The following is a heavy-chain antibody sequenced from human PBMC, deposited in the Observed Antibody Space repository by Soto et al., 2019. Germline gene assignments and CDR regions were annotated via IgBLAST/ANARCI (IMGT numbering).Heavy chain of an antibody. CDR2: IWYDGSNK. Sequence: PGGSLRLSCAASGFTFSSYGMHWVRQAPGKGLEWVAVIWYDGSNKYYADSVKGRFTISRDNSKNTLYLQMNSLRAEDTAVYYCARNGYDSSDYYYYYMDVWGKGTTVTVSS. CDR1: GFTFSSYG. D-gene: IGHD5-12*01. J-gene: IGHJ6*03. CDR3: ARNGYDSSDYYYYYMDV. V-gene: IGHV3-33*01.